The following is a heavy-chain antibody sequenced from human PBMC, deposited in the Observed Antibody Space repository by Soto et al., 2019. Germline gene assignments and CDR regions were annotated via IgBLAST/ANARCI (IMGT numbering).Heavy chain of an antibody. V-gene: IGHV1-69*13. Sequence: ASVKVSCKASGGTFSSYAISWVRQAPGQWLEWMGGIIPIFGTATYAQKFQGRVTITADESTSTAYMELSSLRSEDTAVYYCARALRHDYVGYYYYGMDVWGQGTTVTVSS. CDR2: IIPIFGTA. J-gene: IGHJ6*02. D-gene: IGHD3-16*01. CDR1: GGTFSSYA. CDR3: ARALRHDYVGYYYYGMDV.